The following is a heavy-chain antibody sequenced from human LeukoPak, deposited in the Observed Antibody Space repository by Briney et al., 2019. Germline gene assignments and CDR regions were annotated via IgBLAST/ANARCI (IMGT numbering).Heavy chain of an antibody. Sequence: GESLKISCKGSGYIFTSYWITWVRQMPGKGLEWMGIIYPGDSDTKYSPSFQGQVTISADKSISTAYPQWSSLKASDTAMYYCARRSYSGKDFDYWGQGTLVTVSS. J-gene: IGHJ4*02. CDR1: GYIFTSYW. V-gene: IGHV5-51*01. CDR3: ARRSYSGKDFDY. CDR2: IYPGDSDT. D-gene: IGHD4-23*01.